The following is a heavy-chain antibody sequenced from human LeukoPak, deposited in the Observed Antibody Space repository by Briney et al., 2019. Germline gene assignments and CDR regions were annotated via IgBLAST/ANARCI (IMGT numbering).Heavy chain of an antibody. Sequence: GGSLRLSCAASGFTFSDYYMSWIRQAPGKGLEWVSYISSSGSTIYYADSVKGRFTISRDNAKNSLYLQMNSLRAEDTAVYYCARVAEYQQLFYYYYYMDVWGKGTTVTVSS. CDR3: ARVAEYQQLFYYYYYMDV. CDR2: ISSSGSTI. CDR1: GFTFSDYY. D-gene: IGHD6-13*01. V-gene: IGHV3-11*01. J-gene: IGHJ6*03.